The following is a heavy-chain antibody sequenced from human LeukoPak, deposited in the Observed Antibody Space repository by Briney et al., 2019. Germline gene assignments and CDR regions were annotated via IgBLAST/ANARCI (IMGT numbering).Heavy chain of an antibody. V-gene: IGHV3-23*01. CDR3: AKRGVVIRGILVIGYHQEAYHYDF. D-gene: IGHD3-10*01. Sequence: GGSLRLSCVVPGISLSNYAMTWVRQAPGKGLEWVSYISERSGSTTYADSVKGRFTISRDTSLNTLYLQMNNLRGEDTAVYFCAKRGVVIRGILVIGYHQEAYHYDFWGQGVLVTVSS. CDR2: ISERSGST. J-gene: IGHJ4*02. CDR1: GISLSNYA.